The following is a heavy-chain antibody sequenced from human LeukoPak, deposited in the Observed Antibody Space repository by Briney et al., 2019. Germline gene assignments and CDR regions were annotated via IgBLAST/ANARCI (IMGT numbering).Heavy chain of an antibody. J-gene: IGHJ4*02. CDR2: IKQDGSEK. CDR3: ASEVKWPRGYSYGLSTLYDY. D-gene: IGHD5-18*01. CDR1: GFTFSSYW. Sequence: PGRSLRPSCAPSGFTFSSYWMSWVRQAPGRWLGWVVNIKQDGSEKYYVDSVKGRFTISRYNDKNSLYLQMNSQRAVDTAVYYCASEVKWPRGYSYGLSTLYDYWGQGTLVTVSS. V-gene: IGHV3-7*01.